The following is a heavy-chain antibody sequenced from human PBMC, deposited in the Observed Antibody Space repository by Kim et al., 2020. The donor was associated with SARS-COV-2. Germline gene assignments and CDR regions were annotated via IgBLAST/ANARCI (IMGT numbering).Heavy chain of an antibody. CDR3: AKELGQWLGGLYGMDV. D-gene: IGHD6-19*01. J-gene: IGHJ6*02. Sequence: GKGRFTISRENAKNTMYLQMNRLRAEDTAVYYCAKELGQWLGGLYGMDVWGQGTTVTVSS. V-gene: IGHV3-33*06.